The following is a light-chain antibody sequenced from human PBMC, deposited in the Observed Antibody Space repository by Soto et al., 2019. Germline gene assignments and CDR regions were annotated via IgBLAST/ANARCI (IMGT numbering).Light chain of an antibody. J-gene: IGKJ4*01. CDR2: AAS. CDR1: QSITRY. CDR3: QQSDSKPT. V-gene: IGKV1-39*01. Sequence: DIQMTQSPSSLSASVGDRVTITCRASQSITRYLNWYQQKPGKAPQLLMYAASSLQSGVPSRFTVSGSGTDFTLTISSLQTEDSATYYCQQSDSKPTFGGGTKLEIK.